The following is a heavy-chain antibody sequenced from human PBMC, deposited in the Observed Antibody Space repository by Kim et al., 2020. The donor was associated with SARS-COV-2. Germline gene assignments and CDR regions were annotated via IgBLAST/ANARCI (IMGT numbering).Heavy chain of an antibody. CDR2: ISSSSSYI. J-gene: IGHJ6*02. D-gene: IGHD3-3*01. V-gene: IGHV3-21*01. CDR1: VFTFSSYS. CDR3: ARDDGYYSRNYYYYYGMDV. Sequence: GGSLRLSCAASVFTFSSYSMNWVRQAPGKGLEWVSSISSSSSYIYYADSVKGRFTISRDNAKNSLYLQMNSLRAEDTAVYYCARDDGYYSRNYYYYYGMDVWGQGTTVTVSS.